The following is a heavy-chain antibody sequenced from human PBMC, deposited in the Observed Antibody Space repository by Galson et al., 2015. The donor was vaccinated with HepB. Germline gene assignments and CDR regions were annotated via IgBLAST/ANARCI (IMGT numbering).Heavy chain of an antibody. CDR1: GFTFSSYG. J-gene: IGHJ4*02. D-gene: IGHD5-18*01. V-gene: IGHV3-33*01. CDR3: ARDGGTAMVLDY. Sequence: SLRLSCAASGFTFSSYGMHWVRQAPGKGLGWVAVIWYDGSNKYYADSVKGRFTISRDNSKNTLYLQMNSLRAEDTAVYYCARDGGTAMVLDYWGQGTLVTVSS. CDR2: IWYDGSNK.